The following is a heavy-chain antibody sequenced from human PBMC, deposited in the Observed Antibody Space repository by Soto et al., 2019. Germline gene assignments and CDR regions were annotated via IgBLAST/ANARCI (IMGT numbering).Heavy chain of an antibody. Sequence: ASVKVSCKASGYTFTGYYMHWVRPAPGQGLEWMGWINPNSGGTNYAQKFQGWVTMTRDTSISTAYMELSRLRSDDTAVYYCARDLAPYYDFWSGYYYGMDVWGQGTTVTVSS. D-gene: IGHD3-3*01. V-gene: IGHV1-2*04. CDR2: INPNSGGT. J-gene: IGHJ6*02. CDR3: ARDLAPYYDFWSGYYYGMDV. CDR1: GYTFTGYY.